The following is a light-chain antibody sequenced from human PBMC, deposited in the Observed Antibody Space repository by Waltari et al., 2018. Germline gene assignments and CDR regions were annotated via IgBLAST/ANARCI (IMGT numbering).Light chain of an antibody. CDR1: SSDVGNYNI. CDR2: AVS. J-gene: IGLJ3*02. CDR3: CSYAGRTTWV. Sequence: QSALTQPASVSGSPGQSITIPCNGTSSDVGNYNIVSWYQHHPGRSPKLIIYAVSERPSGVSNRFSGSKSANTASLTVSGLQAEDEADYYCCSYAGRTTWVFGGGTNLTVL. V-gene: IGLV2-23*02.